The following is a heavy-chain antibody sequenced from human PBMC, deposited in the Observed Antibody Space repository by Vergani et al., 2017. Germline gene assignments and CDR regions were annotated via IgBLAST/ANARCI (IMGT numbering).Heavy chain of an antibody. CDR1: GFTFSSYS. Sequence: EVQLVESGGGLVKPGGSLRLSCAASGFTFSSYSMNWVRRAPGKGLEWVSSITGSGGSTFHADSVKGRFTISRDNSKKTLYLQMNSLRAEDTAVYYCASRVAGLGYFDYWGKGTLVTVSS. J-gene: IGHJ4*02. V-gene: IGHV3-23*04. D-gene: IGHD6-19*01. CDR3: ASRVAGLGYFDY. CDR2: ITGSGGST.